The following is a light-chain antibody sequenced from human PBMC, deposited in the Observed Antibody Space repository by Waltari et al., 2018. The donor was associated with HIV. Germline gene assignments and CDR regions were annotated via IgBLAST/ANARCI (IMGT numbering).Light chain of an antibody. J-gene: IGKJ1*01. CDR3: QQYGRSPWT. Sequence: EIVLTPSPGSLSLSPGERATLSCRASQTVSSSQLAWYQQKPGQAPRRLIYGASTRATGTPDRFSGSGSGTDFTLIISRLEPEDFAVYYCQQYGRSPWTFGQGTKVEIK. CDR1: QTVSSSQ. CDR2: GAS. V-gene: IGKV3-20*01.